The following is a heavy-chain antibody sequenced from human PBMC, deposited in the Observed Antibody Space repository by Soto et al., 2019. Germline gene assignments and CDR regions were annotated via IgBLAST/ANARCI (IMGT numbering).Heavy chain of an antibody. D-gene: IGHD6-13*01. Sequence: SETLSLTCAVYGGSFSGYYWSWIRQPPGKGLEWIGEINHSGSTNYNPSLKSRVTISVDTSKNQFSLKLSSVTAADTAVYYCARGSGGIAAAGRGFDYWGQGTLVTVSS. V-gene: IGHV4-34*01. CDR1: GGSFSGYY. CDR2: INHSGST. J-gene: IGHJ4*02. CDR3: ARGSGGIAAAGRGFDY.